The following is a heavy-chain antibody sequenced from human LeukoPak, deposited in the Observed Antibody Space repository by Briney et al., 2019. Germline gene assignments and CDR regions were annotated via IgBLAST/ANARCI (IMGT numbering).Heavy chain of an antibody. J-gene: IGHJ5*02. CDR2: IVERERL. V-gene: IGHV4-31*03. CDR1: GASVRSGRYY. Sequence: SESLSLPCTVSGASVRSGRYYWRWVRRHPGRGLGWLAYIVERERLHYNPTLQSRLILSLDTSENQISLNLSSMTAADTAVYFCASGYGTGWFDAWGQGTLVAVSS. D-gene: IGHD5-18*01. CDR3: ASGYGTGWFDA.